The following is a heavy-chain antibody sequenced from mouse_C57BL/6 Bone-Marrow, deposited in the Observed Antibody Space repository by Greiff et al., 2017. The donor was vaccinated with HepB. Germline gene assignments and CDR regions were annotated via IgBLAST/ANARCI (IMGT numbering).Heavy chain of an antibody. CDR2: ISYDGSN. V-gene: IGHV3-6*01. Sequence: EVQVVESGPGLVKPSQSLSLTCSVTGYSITSGYYWNWIRQFPGNKLEWMGYISYDGSNNYNPSLKNRISITRDTSKNQFFLKLNSVTTEDTATYYCARWSAYWGQGTLVTVSA. CDR3: ARWSAY. J-gene: IGHJ3*01. CDR1: GYSITSGYY.